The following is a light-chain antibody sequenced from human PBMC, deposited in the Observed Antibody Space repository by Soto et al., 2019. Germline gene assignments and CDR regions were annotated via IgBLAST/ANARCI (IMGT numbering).Light chain of an antibody. CDR3: QQRSNWPPFT. CDR2: DAS. CDR1: QSVSSY. J-gene: IGKJ3*01. V-gene: IGKV3-11*01. Sequence: EIVLTQSPATLSLSPGERATLSCRASQSVSSYLAWYQQKPGQAPRLLIYDASNRATGIPARFSGSGSGTDFTLTISSLEPEDFAVYYCQQRSNWPPFTSGPGTKVDIK.